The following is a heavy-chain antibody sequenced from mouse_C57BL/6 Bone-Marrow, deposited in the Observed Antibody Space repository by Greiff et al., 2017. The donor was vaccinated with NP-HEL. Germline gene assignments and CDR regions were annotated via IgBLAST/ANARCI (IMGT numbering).Heavy chain of an antibody. CDR1: GYTFTDYY. CDR2: INPYNGGT. J-gene: IGHJ2*01. CDR3: ARSGIYYYGSSQYYFDY. V-gene: IGHV1-19*01. D-gene: IGHD1-1*01. Sequence: VQLQQSGPVLVKPGASVKMSCKASGYTFTDYYMNWVKQSHGKSLEWIGVINPYNGGTSYNQKFKGKATLTVDKSSSTAYMELNSLTSEDSAVYYCARSGIYYYGSSQYYFDYWGQGTTLTVSS.